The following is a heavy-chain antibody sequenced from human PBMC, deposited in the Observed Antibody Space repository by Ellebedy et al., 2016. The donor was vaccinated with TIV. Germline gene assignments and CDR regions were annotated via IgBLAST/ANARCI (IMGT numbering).Heavy chain of an antibody. CDR1: GGSISSYNYH. V-gene: IGHV4-39*01. J-gene: IGHJ6*03. D-gene: IGHD3-16*02. CDR2: MHYIGNT. Sequence: SETLSLXXTVSGGSISSYNYHWGWIRQSPGKGLEWIGNMHYIGNTYYNPSLKSRVTISVDTSSNQLSLKLRSVTAADTAVYYCARLGYLSVYYYYYYMDVWGKGTTVTVSS. CDR3: ARLGYLSVYYYYYYMDV.